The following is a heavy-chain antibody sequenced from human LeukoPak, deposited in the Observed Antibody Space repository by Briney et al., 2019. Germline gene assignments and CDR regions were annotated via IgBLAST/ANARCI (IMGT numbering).Heavy chain of an antibody. V-gene: IGHV1-69*04. D-gene: IGHD3-22*01. CDR1: GGTFSSYA. J-gene: IGHJ4*02. Sequence: SVKVSCKASGGTFSSYAISWVRQAPGQGLEWMGRIIPILGIANYAQKFQGRVTITADKSTSTAYMELSSLRSEDTAVYYCARGGGNDYYDSRWYFDYWGQGTLVTVSS. CDR2: IIPILGIA. CDR3: ARGGGNDYYDSRWYFDY.